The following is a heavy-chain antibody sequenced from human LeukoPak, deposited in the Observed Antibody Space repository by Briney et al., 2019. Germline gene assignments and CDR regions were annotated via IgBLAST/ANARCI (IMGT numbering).Heavy chain of an antibody. CDR1: GDSISSSSYY. Sequence: SETLSLTCSVSGDSISSSSYYWGWIRQPPGKGLEWIGTIFYSGSTYYNPSLKSRVSISVDTSNNQFSLKLTSVTAADTAMYYCARDKRVAVAGTYIYYYYMDVWGNGTTVTISS. V-gene: IGHV4-39*02. CDR3: ARDKRVAVAGTYIYYYYMDV. D-gene: IGHD6-19*01. CDR2: IFYSGST. J-gene: IGHJ6*03.